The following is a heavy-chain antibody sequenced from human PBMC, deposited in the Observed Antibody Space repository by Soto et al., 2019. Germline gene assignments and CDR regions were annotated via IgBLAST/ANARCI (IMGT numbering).Heavy chain of an antibody. CDR3: ARGLGP. Sequence: TSETLSLTCAVSGGSISSGGYFWSWIRQPPGKGLEWIGYIYHYGSTYYNPSLKSRVTISVDRSKNQFSLKLSSVTAADTAVYYCARGLGPWGQGTLVTVS. J-gene: IGHJ5*02. CDR2: IYHYGST. D-gene: IGHD3-10*01. V-gene: IGHV4-30-2*01. CDR1: GGSISSGGYF.